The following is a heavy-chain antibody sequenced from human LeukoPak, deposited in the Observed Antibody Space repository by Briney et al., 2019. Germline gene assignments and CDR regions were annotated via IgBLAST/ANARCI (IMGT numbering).Heavy chain of an antibody. CDR3: ARDPDRSGFDF. CDR2: VWYDGNNK. CDR1: GFTFINYG. V-gene: IGHV3-33*07. Sequence: GGSLRLSCAASGFTFINYGMYWVRQAPGKGLEWVATVWYDGNNKYYADSVRGRFTISRDNSKNMVFLHMNSLRVEDTAIYYCARDPDRSGFDFWGQGTLLTVSS. J-gene: IGHJ4*02. D-gene: IGHD1-14*01.